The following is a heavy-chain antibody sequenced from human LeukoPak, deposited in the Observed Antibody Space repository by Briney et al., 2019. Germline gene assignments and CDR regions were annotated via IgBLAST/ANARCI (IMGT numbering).Heavy chain of an antibody. CDR2: IRYDGSNK. Sequence: PGGSLRLSCAASGFTFSSYGMHWVRQAPAKGLEGVAFIRYDGSNKYYADSVKGRFTISRDNSKNTLYLQMNSLRAEDTAVYYCAKDRTALTVTTPDYWGQGTLVTVSS. D-gene: IGHD4-17*01. CDR3: AKDRTALTVTTPDY. J-gene: IGHJ4*02. V-gene: IGHV3-30*02. CDR1: GFTFSSYG.